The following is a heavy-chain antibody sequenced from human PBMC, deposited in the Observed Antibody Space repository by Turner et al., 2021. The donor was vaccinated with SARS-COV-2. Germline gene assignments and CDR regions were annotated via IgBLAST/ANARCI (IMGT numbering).Heavy chain of an antibody. J-gene: IGHJ4*02. Sequence: QLHLQESGPGLVKPSATLSLTCTVPGGSISSSSYCWGWIRQPPGKGLGWIGSMYYRGSTYYNPSLKSRVTISVDTSKNQFSLKLSSVTAADTAVYYCARSRLSGVDDYWGQGTLVTVSS. CDR3: ARSRLSGVDDY. CDR2: MYYRGST. CDR1: GGSISSSSYC. D-gene: IGHD3-3*01. V-gene: IGHV4-39*01.